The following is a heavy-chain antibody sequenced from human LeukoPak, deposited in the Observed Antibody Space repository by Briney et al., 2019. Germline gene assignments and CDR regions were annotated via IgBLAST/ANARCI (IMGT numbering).Heavy chain of an antibody. D-gene: IGHD6-19*01. V-gene: IGHV3-7*01. CDR3: ARDISSPYSSAWYVDF. CDR2: IKQDRSEK. J-gene: IGHJ4*02. CDR1: GFTFTNYW. Sequence: GGSLRLSCAASGFTFTNYWMSWVRQAPGKGLELVANIKQDRSEKYYVDSVKGRFTISRDNAKKSLYLQMNSLRAEDTAVYYCARDISSPYSSAWYVDFWGQGSLVTVSS.